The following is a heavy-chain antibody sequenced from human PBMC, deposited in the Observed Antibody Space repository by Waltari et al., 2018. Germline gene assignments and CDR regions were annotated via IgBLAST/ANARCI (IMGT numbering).Heavy chain of an antibody. CDR1: GGSIRSSNYY. Sequence: QLQVQESGPGLVKPSETLSLTCTVSGGSIRSSNYYWGWIRQPPGVGLEWIGNIYYTRRTYYYPALKSRVTISVDTSRNQFSLKVRSVTAADTAVYYCASDSTGYYGLASWGQGTLVTVSS. D-gene: IGHD2-2*01. V-gene: IGHV4-39*01. CDR3: ASDSTGYYGLAS. CDR2: IYYTRRT. J-gene: IGHJ5*02.